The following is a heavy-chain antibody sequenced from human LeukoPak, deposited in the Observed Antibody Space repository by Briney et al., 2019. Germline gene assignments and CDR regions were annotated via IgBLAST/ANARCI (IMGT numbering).Heavy chain of an antibody. CDR3: TTGTGKSDFDY. CDR2: VKSKTNGETT. V-gene: IGHV3-15*01. D-gene: IGHD3-10*01. CDR1: GFTFSDAW. J-gene: IGHJ4*02. Sequence: PGGSLRLSCAASGFTFSDAWMSWVRQAPGKGLEWVCRVKSKTNGETTDYAAPVKGRFTISRDDSQNTVFLQMNSLKTDDTAVYYCTTGTGKSDFDYWGQGTLVTISS.